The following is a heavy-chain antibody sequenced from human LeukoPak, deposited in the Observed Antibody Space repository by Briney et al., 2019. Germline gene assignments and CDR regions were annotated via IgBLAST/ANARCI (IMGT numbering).Heavy chain of an antibody. CDR1: GFTVTNND. D-gene: IGHD2-15*01. CDR2: ITSGGST. Sequence: PGGSLRLSCAASGFTVTNNDMNWVRQAPGKGLEWVSVITSGGSTYFADSVKGRFTVSRDNSKNTLSLQMNSLRVADTAVYYCARDLISGPATHDSWGQGALVTVSS. J-gene: IGHJ4*02. CDR3: ARDLISGPATHDS. V-gene: IGHV3-66*01.